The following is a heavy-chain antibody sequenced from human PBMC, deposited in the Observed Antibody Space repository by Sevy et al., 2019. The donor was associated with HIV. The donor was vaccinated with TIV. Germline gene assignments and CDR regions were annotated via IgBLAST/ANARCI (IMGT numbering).Heavy chain of an antibody. CDR1: GFTFSSYS. CDR3: ARTKRWGTGIPPTPGVGWFDP. D-gene: IGHD3-16*01. CDR2: ISSSSSYI. J-gene: IGHJ5*02. Sequence: GGSLRLSCAASGFTFSSYSMNWVRQAPGKGLEWVSSISSSSSYIYYADSVKGRFTISRDNAKNSLYLQMNSLRAEDTAVYYCARTKRWGTGIPPTPGVGWFDPWGQGTLVTVSS. V-gene: IGHV3-21*01.